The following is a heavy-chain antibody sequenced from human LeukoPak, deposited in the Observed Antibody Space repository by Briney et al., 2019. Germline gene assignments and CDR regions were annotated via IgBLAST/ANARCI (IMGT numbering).Heavy chain of an antibody. Sequence: SETLSLTCTVSGGSISSYYWSWIRQPAGKGLEWIGRIYTSGSTNYNPSLKSRVTMSVDTSKNQFSLKLSSVTAADTAVYYCASLYYYDSSGFPTGFDPWGQGTLVTVSS. J-gene: IGHJ5*02. CDR1: GGSISSYY. V-gene: IGHV4-4*07. CDR2: IYTSGST. D-gene: IGHD3-22*01. CDR3: ASLYYYDSSGFPTGFDP.